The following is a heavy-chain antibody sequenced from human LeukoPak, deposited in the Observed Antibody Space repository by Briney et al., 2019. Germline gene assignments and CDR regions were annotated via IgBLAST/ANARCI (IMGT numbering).Heavy chain of an antibody. D-gene: IGHD4-11*01. Sequence: GGSLRLSCAASGFTFSSYSMNWVRQAPGKGLEWVSYISSSSSTIYYADSVKGRFTISRDNAKNSLYLQMNSLRAEDTAVYYCARDNSNYVEVGDHWGQGTLVAVSS. CDR2: ISSSSSTI. CDR3: ARDNSNYVEVGDH. J-gene: IGHJ4*02. CDR1: GFTFSSYS. V-gene: IGHV3-48*01.